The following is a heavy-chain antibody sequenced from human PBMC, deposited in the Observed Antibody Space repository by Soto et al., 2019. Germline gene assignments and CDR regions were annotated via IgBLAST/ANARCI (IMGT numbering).Heavy chain of an antibody. D-gene: IGHD3-10*01. CDR3: ARDHGVYYSSGSYWFDP. Sequence: QVQLVQSGAEVKKPGASVKVSCKASGYTFTSYYMHWVRQAPGQGLEWMGIISPSGGSTTYAQKLQGRVTMTRDTSTSTVYMELSSLRSDDTAVYYCARDHGVYYSSGSYWFDPWGQGTLVTVSS. CDR1: GYTFTSYY. J-gene: IGHJ5*02. V-gene: IGHV1-46*04. CDR2: ISPSGGST.